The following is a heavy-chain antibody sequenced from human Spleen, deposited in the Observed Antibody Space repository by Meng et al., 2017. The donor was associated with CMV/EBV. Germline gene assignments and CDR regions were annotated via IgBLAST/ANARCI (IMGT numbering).Heavy chain of an antibody. V-gene: IGHV5-51*01. J-gene: IGHJ4*02. CDR2: IYPGDSDT. Sequence: GESLKISCKGSGYSFTNYWIGWVRQMPGKGLEWMGIIYPGDSDTRYSPSFQGQVTISADKSISTAYLQWSSLKASDTAMYYCARQREYSSSSAPLDYWGQGTLVTVSS. D-gene: IGHD6-6*01. CDR3: ARQREYSSSSAPLDY. CDR1: GYSFTNYW.